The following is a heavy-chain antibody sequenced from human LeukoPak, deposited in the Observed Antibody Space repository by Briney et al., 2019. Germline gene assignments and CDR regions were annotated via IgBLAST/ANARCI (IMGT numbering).Heavy chain of an antibody. D-gene: IGHD3-3*01. V-gene: IGHV3-21*01. CDR1: GFTFSSYS. J-gene: IGHJ6*02. Sequence: GGSPRLSCAASGFTFSSYSMNWVRQAPGKGLEWVSSISSSSSYIYYADSVKGRFTISRDNAKNSLYLQMNSLRAEDTAVYYCASESRGGDFWSGYFGIDRYGMDVWGQGTTVTVSS. CDR3: ASESRGGDFWSGYFGIDRYGMDV. CDR2: ISSSSSYI.